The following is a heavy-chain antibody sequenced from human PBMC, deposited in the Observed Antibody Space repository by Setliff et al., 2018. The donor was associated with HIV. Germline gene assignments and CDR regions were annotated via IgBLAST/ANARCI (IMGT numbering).Heavy chain of an antibody. Sequence: GGSLRLSCAASGFTFGTYMMKWVRQAPGKGLEWVSSISSTSSYKFYAESVKGRFAISRDNAKNSLFLQIHSLRDEDTAVYYCARGVEAKISGGVMRDSYDYYFDSWGQGTQVTVSS. CDR3: ARGVEAKISGGVMRDSYDYYFDS. J-gene: IGHJ4*02. D-gene: IGHD3-3*01. V-gene: IGHV3-21*01. CDR1: GFTFGTYM. CDR2: ISSTSSYK.